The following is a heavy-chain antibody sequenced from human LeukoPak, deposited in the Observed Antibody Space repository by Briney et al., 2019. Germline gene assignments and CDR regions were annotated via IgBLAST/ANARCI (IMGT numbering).Heavy chain of an antibody. V-gene: IGHV1-46*01. CDR1: GYTFTSYY. D-gene: IGHD3-10*01. CDR2: INPSGGNT. Sequence: ASVKVSCKASGYTFTSYYIHWVRQAPGQGLEWMGIINPSGGNTSYAQKFQGRVTMTRDTSISTAYMELSRLRSDDTAVYYCARVGLASGYYMDVWGKGTTVTVSS. CDR3: ARVGLASGYYMDV. J-gene: IGHJ6*03.